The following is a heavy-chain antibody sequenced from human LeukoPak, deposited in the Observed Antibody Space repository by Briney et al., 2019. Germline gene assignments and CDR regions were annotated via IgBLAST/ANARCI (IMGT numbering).Heavy chain of an antibody. CDR2: ISFDGSNK. D-gene: IGHD3-3*01. V-gene: IGHV3-30-3*01. CDR1: GFTFSHYA. Sequence: GGSLRLSCAASGFTFSHYAMHWVRQAPGKGLEWVAVISFDGSNKYYADSVKGRFTISRDNAKNSLYLQMNSLRAEDTAVYYCARDAYDFWSGYPQYYFDYWGQGTLVTVSS. J-gene: IGHJ4*02. CDR3: ARDAYDFWSGYPQYYFDY.